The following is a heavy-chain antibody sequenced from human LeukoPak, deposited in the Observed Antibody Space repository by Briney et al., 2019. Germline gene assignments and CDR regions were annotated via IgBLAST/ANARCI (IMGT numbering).Heavy chain of an antibody. CDR2: ISHSGST. J-gene: IGHJ4*02. CDR3: ARPGDGYSFDY. CDR1: GGSFSGYY. D-gene: IGHD5-24*01. Sequence: SETLSLTCAVYGGSFSGYYWSWIRQPPGKGLEWIGEISHSGSTNYNPSLKSRVTISVDTSKNQFSLKLSSVTAADTAVYYCARPGDGYSFDYWGQGTLVTVSS. V-gene: IGHV4-34*01.